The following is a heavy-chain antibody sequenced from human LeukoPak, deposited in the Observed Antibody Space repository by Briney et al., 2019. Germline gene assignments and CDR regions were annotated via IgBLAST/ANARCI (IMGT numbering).Heavy chain of an antibody. V-gene: IGHV3-23*01. J-gene: IGHJ4*02. Sequence: GGSLRLSCAASGFTFSSYAMSWVRQAPGKGLEWVSAISGSGGSTYYADSVKGRFTISRDNSKNTLYLQMNSLRAEDTAVYYCAKDRGDSSSWNLFDYWGQGTLVTVSS. CDR3: AKDRGDSSSWNLFDY. CDR2: ISGSGGST. D-gene: IGHD6-13*01. CDR1: GFTFSSYA.